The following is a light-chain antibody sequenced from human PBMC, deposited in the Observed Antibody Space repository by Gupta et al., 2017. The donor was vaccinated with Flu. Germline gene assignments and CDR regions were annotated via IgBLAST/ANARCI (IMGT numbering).Light chain of an antibody. CDR2: AAS. CDR3: QQDGSSPT. J-gene: IGKJ2*01. V-gene: IGKV3-20*01. CDR1: QSVSSSY. Sequence: PGTLSLSPGERATLSCRVSQSVSSSYLAWYQQKPGQAPRLLIYAASSRATGIPDRFSGSGSGTDFTLTISRLEPEDFAVYYCQQDGSSPTFGQGTKLEIK.